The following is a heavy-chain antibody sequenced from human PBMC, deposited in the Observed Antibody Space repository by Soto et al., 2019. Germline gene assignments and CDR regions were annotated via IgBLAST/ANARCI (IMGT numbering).Heavy chain of an antibody. Sequence: EVQLLESGGGLVQPGGSLRLSCAASGFTFSSYAMSWVRQAPGKGLEWVPAISGSGGNTYYADSVKARCTVSRDNFKNTLYLQLNSLSAEYTAVYYCVKAPRYCSGSSCYAGYCDHWGPGTLVTVSS. D-gene: IGHD2-2*01. CDR2: ISGSGGNT. CDR1: GFTFSSYA. V-gene: IGHV3-23*01. CDR3: VKAPRYCSGSSCYAGYCDH. J-gene: IGHJ4*02.